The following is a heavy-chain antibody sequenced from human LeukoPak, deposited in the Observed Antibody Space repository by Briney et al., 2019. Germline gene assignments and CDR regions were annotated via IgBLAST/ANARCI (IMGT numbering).Heavy chain of an antibody. CDR1: GFTFSSYS. V-gene: IGHV3-66*01. CDR3: ARAVGSGVASDY. Sequence: PGGSLRLSCAASGFTFSSYSMNWVRQAPGKGLDWVSVIYSGGNTYYADSVKGRFTFSRDNSKNTLYLQMNSLRAEDTAVYYCARAVGSGVASDYWGQGTLVTVSS. D-gene: IGHD6-19*01. J-gene: IGHJ4*02. CDR2: IYSGGNT.